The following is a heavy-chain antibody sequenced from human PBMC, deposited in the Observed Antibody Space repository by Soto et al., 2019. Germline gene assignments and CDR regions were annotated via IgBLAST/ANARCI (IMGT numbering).Heavy chain of an antibody. D-gene: IGHD6-6*01. Sequence: PSETLSLTCAVSGYSIISGYYWGFIRQPPGKGLEWIGSIYHSGSTYYNPSLKSRVTISVDTSKNQFSLKLSSVTAADTAVYYCARPAARGPSAFDIWGQGTMVTVSS. CDR1: GYSIISGYY. J-gene: IGHJ3*02. CDR3: ARPAARGPSAFDI. V-gene: IGHV4-38-2*01. CDR2: IYHSGST.